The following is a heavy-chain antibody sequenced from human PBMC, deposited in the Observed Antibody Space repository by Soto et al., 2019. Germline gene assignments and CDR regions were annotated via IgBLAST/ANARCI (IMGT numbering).Heavy chain of an antibody. J-gene: IGHJ4*02. V-gene: IGHV1-18*01. CDR3: ARDFTKSSSWPYYFDY. Sequence: QVQLVQSGAEVKKPGASVKVSCKASGYTFTTYGISGVRQAPGQGLEWMGWISAYSGSTKFAQKLQGRVTMTTDTSTTTAYMELRSLTSDDTAVYYCARDFTKSSSWPYYFDYWGQGTLVTVSS. D-gene: IGHD6-13*01. CDR2: ISAYSGST. CDR1: GYTFTTYG.